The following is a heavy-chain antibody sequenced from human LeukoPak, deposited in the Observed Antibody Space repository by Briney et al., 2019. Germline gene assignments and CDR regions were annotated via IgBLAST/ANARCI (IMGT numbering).Heavy chain of an antibody. CDR1: GYTLTELS. Sequence: ASVKVSCKVSGYTLTELSMHWVRQAPGKGLEWMGGFDPEDGETIYAQKFQGRVTMTEDTSTDTAYMELSSLRSEDTAVYYCARGSYPYDSQPYYMDVWGKGTTVTVSS. CDR2: FDPEDGET. D-gene: IGHD3-22*01. CDR3: ARGSYPYDSQPYYMDV. V-gene: IGHV1-24*01. J-gene: IGHJ6*03.